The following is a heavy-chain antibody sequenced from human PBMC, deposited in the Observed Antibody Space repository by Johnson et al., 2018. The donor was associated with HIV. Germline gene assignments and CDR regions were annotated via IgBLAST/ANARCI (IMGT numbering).Heavy chain of an antibody. D-gene: IGHD1-26*01. CDR1: GFTFDDYA. CDR2: ISWNSGSI. J-gene: IGHJ3*02. Sequence: VQLVESGGGLVQPGRSLRLSCAASGFTFDDYAMHWVRQAPGKGLEWVSGISWNSGSIGYADSVKGRFTISRDNAKNSLYMQMNSLRAEDTALYYCARGVGGTCDDAVDMWGQGTLVTVSS. CDR3: ARGVGGTCDDAVDM. V-gene: IGHV3-9*01.